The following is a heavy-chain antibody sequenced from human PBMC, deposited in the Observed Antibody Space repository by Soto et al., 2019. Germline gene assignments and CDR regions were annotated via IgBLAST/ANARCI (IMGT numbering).Heavy chain of an antibody. CDR2: INWKSDI. CDR3: AISQNRGGRTTFIY. D-gene: IGHD3-16*01. Sequence: AGGSLRLSCSVSGFTFDDNAMHWVRQAPEKGLEWVSGINWKSDIAYADSVKVRFTSSRDKAENSLYLQMNSLRAEDTALYYCAISQNRGGRTTFIYWGQGTQVTVS. V-gene: IGHV3-9*01. CDR1: GFTFDDNA. J-gene: IGHJ4*02.